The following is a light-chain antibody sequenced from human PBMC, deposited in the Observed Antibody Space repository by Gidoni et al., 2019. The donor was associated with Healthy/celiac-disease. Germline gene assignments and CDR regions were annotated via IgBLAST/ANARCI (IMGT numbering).Light chain of an antibody. CDR3: GTWDSSLSAGV. CDR1: SSNIENNY. CDR2: DNN. Sequence: QSVLTQPPSVSAAPGQKVIISCSGSSSNIENNYVSWYQQLPGTAPKLLIYDNNKRASGIPDRFSGAKSGTSATLVITGLQTGDEADYYCGTWDSSLSAGVFGGGTKLTVL. V-gene: IGLV1-51*01. J-gene: IGLJ3*02.